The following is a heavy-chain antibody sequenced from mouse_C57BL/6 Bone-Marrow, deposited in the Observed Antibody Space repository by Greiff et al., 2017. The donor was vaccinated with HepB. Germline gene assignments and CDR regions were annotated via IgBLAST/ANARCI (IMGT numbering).Heavy chain of an antibody. V-gene: IGHV8-8*01. CDR3: AGYGYVPWFAY. J-gene: IGHJ3*01. CDR1: GFSLSTFGMG. CDR2: IWWDDDK. Sequence: QVTLKVSGPGILQPSQTLSLTCSFSGFSLSTFGMGVGWIRQPSGKGLEWLAHIWWDDDKYYNPALKSRLTIAKETSKNQVFLKTVNVDTADTATYYCAGYGYVPWFAYWGQGTLVTVSA. D-gene: IGHD2-2*01.